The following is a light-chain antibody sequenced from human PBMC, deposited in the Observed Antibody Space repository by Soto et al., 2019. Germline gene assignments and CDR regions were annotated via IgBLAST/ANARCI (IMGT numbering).Light chain of an antibody. CDR2: DVT. J-gene: IGLJ2*01. CDR1: SSDFGTYNS. V-gene: IGLV2-14*03. CDR3: SLYTSSSTLV. Sequence: QSALTQPASVSGSPGQSITISCTGTSSDFGTYNSVSWYQQHPGKAPKLMIYDVTDRPSGVSNRFSGSKSGNTASLTISGLQAEDEADYYCSLYTSSSTLVFGGGTKLTVL.